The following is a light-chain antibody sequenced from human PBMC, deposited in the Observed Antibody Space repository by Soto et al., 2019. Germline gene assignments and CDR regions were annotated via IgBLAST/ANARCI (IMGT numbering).Light chain of an antibody. Sequence: EIVLTQSPGTLSLSPGERATLSCRASQSISTTYLAWYQHKPGQAPRLLIFGTSNRATGIPDRFSGSGTGTDFILTISRLEPDDCAVYYCQHYDTSRGFTFGPGTKVEIK. CDR1: QSISTTY. V-gene: IGKV3-20*01. J-gene: IGKJ3*01. CDR2: GTS. CDR3: QHYDTSRGFT.